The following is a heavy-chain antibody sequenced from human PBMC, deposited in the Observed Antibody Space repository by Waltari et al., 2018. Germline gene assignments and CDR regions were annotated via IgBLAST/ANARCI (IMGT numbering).Heavy chain of an antibody. CDR2: SSAEGSGAHT. D-gene: IGHD5-12*01. Sequence: EVQLVESGGGLIQPGGSLRLSCAASGFTFTNNYMSWIRLAPGKGLEWVSPSSAEGSGAHTYYSESVQGPFTISRDDSKKNLVLQINRLRAADTAVYYCARSCLGCPLEWLRMFDYWGQGTLVTVSS. CDR3: ARSCLGCPLEWLRMFDY. CDR1: GFTFTNNY. V-gene: IGHV3-53*01. J-gene: IGHJ4*02.